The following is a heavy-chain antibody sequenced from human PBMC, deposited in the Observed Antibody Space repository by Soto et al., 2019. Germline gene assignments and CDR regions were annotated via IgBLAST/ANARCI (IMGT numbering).Heavy chain of an antibody. CDR1: GFTFSNFG. D-gene: IGHD6-19*01. CDR2: ISYDGNIK. V-gene: IGHV3-30*03. Sequence: PGGSLRLSCAASGFTFSNFGMHWVRQAPGKGLEWVASISYDGNIKYSADSVKGRFTISRDNSKNTLYLQMNSLRSEDTAVYYCVREISVAGGHFDYWGQGTLVTVS. J-gene: IGHJ4*02. CDR3: VREISVAGGHFDY.